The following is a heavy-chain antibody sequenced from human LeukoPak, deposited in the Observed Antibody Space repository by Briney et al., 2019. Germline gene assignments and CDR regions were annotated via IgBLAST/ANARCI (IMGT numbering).Heavy chain of an antibody. J-gene: IGHJ4*02. V-gene: IGHV4-34*01. CDR3: ARVSSGSQQDY. Sequence: SETLSLICAVYGGSFSGYYWSWIRQPPGKGLEWIGEINHSGSTNYNPSLKSRVTISVDTSKNQFSLKLSSVTAADTAVYYCARVSSGSQQDYWGQGTLVTVSS. CDR1: GGSFSGYY. CDR2: INHSGST. D-gene: IGHD3-22*01.